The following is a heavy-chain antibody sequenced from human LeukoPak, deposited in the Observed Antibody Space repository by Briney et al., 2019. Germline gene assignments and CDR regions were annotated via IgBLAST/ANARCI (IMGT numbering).Heavy chain of an antibody. J-gene: IGHJ4*02. V-gene: IGHV4-59*01. CDR1: GGSISSYY. Sequence: SETLSLTCTISGGSISSYYWSWIRQPPGKGLEWIGYIYYSGSTNYNPSLKSRVTISVDTSKNQFSLKLSSVTAADTAVYYCARGRSRLQYYFDYWGQGTLVTVSS. D-gene: IGHD4-11*01. CDR2: IYYSGST. CDR3: ARGRSRLQYYFDY.